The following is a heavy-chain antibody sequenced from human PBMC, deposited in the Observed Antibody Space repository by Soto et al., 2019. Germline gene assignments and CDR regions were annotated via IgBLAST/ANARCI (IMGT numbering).Heavy chain of an antibody. CDR2: ISAYNGNT. Sequence: QVQLVQCGGEVKKPGASVKVSCKTSGYSFTTYGISWVRQAPGQGLEWMGWISAYNGNTNYAQKLQDRVTMTTDTSTSTAYMELRSLRSDDTAVYDCAREGPAPYYYSGMDVWGQGSTVTVSS. CDR1: GYSFTTYG. J-gene: IGHJ6*02. V-gene: IGHV1-18*01. CDR3: AREGPAPYYYSGMDV.